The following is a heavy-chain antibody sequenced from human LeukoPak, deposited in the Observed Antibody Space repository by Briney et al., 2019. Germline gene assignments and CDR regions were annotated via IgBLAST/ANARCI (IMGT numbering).Heavy chain of an antibody. Sequence: GASVKVSCKTSGYTFTGYYMHWVRQAPGQGLEWMGWINPNSGGTNYAQKFQGRVTMTRDTSISTAYMELSRLRSDDTAVYYCARDSDMVRGVIFDYWGQGTLVTVSS. J-gene: IGHJ4*02. CDR3: ARDSDMVRGVIFDY. D-gene: IGHD3-10*01. CDR2: INPNSGGT. CDR1: GYTFTGYY. V-gene: IGHV1-2*02.